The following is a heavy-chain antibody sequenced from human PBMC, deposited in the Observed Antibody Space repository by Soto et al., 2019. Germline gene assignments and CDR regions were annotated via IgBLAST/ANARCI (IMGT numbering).Heavy chain of an antibody. Sequence: SETLSLTCTVSGGSISGGGYYWSWIRQHPGKGLEWIGYIYYSGSTYYNPSLKSRVTISVGTSKNQFSLKLSSVTAADTAVYYCTRGYYGSGSYPWPDYLGQGTLVTVSS. CDR2: IYYSGST. CDR3: TRGYYGSGSYPWPDY. V-gene: IGHV4-31*03. D-gene: IGHD3-10*01. CDR1: GGSISGGGYY. J-gene: IGHJ4*02.